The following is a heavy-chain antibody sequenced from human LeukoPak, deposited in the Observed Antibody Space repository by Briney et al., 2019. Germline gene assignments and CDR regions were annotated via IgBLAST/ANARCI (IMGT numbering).Heavy chain of an antibody. V-gene: IGHV3-15*01. CDR2: LKSKTDGATR. Sequence: GGSLRLSCAASGFTVTDAWMSWVRQSPGKGLEWVGRLKSKTDGATRDYAAAVKGRLPMSRDVSKNTFYLQMDSLQTEDTAVYFCAPVRVNDYIWGTYRYSYFDYWGQGTLVTVSS. CDR1: GFTVTDAW. D-gene: IGHD3-16*02. J-gene: IGHJ4*02. CDR3: APVRVNDYIWGTYRYSYFDY.